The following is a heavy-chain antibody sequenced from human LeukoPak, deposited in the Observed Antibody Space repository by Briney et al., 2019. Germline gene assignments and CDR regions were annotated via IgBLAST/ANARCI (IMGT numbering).Heavy chain of an antibody. V-gene: IGHV4-59*11. CDR2: FYYSGST. D-gene: IGHD4-17*01. CDR1: GGSISSHY. Sequence: SETLSLTCNVSGGSISSHYWSWIRQPPGKGLEWIGYFYYSGSTNYNPSLKSRVTLSVDTSKNQFSLKLSSVTAADTAVYYCASHYGENYYFDYWGQGTLVTVSS. J-gene: IGHJ4*02. CDR3: ASHYGENYYFDY.